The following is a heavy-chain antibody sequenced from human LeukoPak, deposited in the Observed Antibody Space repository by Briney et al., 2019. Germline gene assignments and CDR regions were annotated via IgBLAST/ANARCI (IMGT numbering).Heavy chain of an antibody. Sequence: ASVKVSCKPSGYPFSGHYINWVRQAPGQGLEWMGWINPNSGETNSAQKFQGRVTMTGDTSISTAYMELRRVTSDDTAVYYCARDRDYSNTERGFDYWGQGTLVTVSS. D-gene: IGHD4-11*01. J-gene: IGHJ4*02. V-gene: IGHV1-2*02. CDR1: GYPFSGHY. CDR3: ARDRDYSNTERGFDY. CDR2: INPNSGET.